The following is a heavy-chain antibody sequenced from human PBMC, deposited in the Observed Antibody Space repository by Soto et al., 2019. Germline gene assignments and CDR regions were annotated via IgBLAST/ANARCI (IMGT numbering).Heavy chain of an antibody. V-gene: IGHV4-61*01. CDR2: IYYSGST. CDR1: GGSVSSVNYY. D-gene: IGHD4-4*01. J-gene: IGHJ4*02. Sequence: LTLTCTASGGSVSSVNYYGSSIKKPPGKGLEWIGYIYYSGSTNYNPSLKSRVTISVETSKNQFSLKLRSVTAADTAVYYCARAEPMTTVIMGSWGQGTLVTRYS. CDR3: ARAEPMTTVIMGS.